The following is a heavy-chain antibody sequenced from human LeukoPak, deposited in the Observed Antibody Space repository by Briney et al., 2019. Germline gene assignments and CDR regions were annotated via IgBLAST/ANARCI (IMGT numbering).Heavy chain of an antibody. D-gene: IGHD1-26*01. Sequence: ASVKVSCKASGYPFTSFGISWVRQAPGQGLEWMGIINPSGGSTSYAQKFQGRVTMTRDMSTSTVYMELSSLRSEDTAVYYCASGGSYGDYYYMDVWGKGTTVTVSS. CDR2: INPSGGST. V-gene: IGHV1-46*01. CDR3: ASGGSYGDYYYMDV. J-gene: IGHJ6*03. CDR1: GYPFTSFG.